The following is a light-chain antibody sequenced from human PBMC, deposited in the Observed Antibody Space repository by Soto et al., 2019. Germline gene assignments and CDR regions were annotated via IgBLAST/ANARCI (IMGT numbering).Light chain of an antibody. J-gene: IGLJ3*02. V-gene: IGLV2-14*01. CDR2: DVS. Sequence: QSALTQPRSVSGSPGQSVTISCTGTSSDVGGYNYVSWYLQHPGKAPKVMIYDVSKRPSGVSNRFSGSNSGNTASLTISGLQAEDEADYFCSSYTSNSTLVFGGGTKLTVL. CDR3: SSYTSNSTLV. CDR1: SSDVGGYNY.